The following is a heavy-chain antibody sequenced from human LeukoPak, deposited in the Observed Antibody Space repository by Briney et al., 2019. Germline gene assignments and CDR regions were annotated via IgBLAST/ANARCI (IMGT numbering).Heavy chain of an antibody. CDR3: AREYDYDRLVDY. Sequence: ASVKVSCKASGYTFTSYGISWVRQAPGQGLEWMGWISAYNGNTNYAQKLQGRVTMTTDTSTSTAYMELRSLRSDDTTVYYCAREYDYDRLVDYWGQGTLVTVSS. CDR1: GYTFTSYG. D-gene: IGHD3-22*01. V-gene: IGHV1-18*01. J-gene: IGHJ4*02. CDR2: ISAYNGNT.